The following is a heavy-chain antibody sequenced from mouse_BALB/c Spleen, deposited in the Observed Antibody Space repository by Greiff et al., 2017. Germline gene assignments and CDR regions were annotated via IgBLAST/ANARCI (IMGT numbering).Heavy chain of an antibody. V-gene: IGHV3-2*02. CDR2: ISYSGST. Sequence: EVQLQESGPGLVKPSQSLSLTCTVTGYSITSDYAWNWIRQLPGNKLEWMGYISYSGSTSYNPSLKSRISITRDTSKNQFFLQLNSVTTEDTATYYCARAYGSSYGFDYWGQGTTLTVSS. CDR1: GYSITSDYA. D-gene: IGHD1-1*01. CDR3: ARAYGSSYGFDY. J-gene: IGHJ2*01.